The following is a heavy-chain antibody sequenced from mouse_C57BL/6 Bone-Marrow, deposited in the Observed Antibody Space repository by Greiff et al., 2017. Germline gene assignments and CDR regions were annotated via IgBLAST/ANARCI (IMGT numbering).Heavy chain of an antibody. D-gene: IGHD6-1*01. CDR1: GYTFTDYY. V-gene: IGHV1-19*01. CDR2: INPYNGGT. Sequence: VQLKQSGPVLVKPGASVKMSCKASGYTFTDYYMNWVKQSHGKSLEWIGVINPYNGGTSYNQKFKGKATLTVDKSSSTAYMELNSLTSEDSAVYYCAIPHRYFDVWGTGTTVTVSS. CDR3: AIPHRYFDV. J-gene: IGHJ1*03.